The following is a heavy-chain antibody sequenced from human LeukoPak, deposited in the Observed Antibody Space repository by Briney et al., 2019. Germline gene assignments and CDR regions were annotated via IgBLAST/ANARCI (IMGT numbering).Heavy chain of an antibody. CDR2: ISSSGGTI. CDR1: GFTFSVYV. CDR3: ARSPERGSSWFAPPQDPFDY. D-gene: IGHD6-13*01. J-gene: IGHJ4*02. V-gene: IGHV3-48*02. Sequence: GGSLRLSCAASGFTFSVYVMSWVRQAPGKGLEWVSYISSSGGTIHYADSVKGRFTISRDNAKNSLYLQMNSLRDEDTAVYYCARSPERGSSWFAPPQDPFDYWGQGTLVTVSS.